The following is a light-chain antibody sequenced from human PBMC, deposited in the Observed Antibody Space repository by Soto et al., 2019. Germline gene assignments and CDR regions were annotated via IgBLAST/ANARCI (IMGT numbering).Light chain of an antibody. CDR1: SSDVGSYNL. Sequence: QSALTQPASVSGSPGQSITISCTGTSSDVGSYNLVSWYQQHPGKAPKLMIYEGSKRPSGVSNRFSGYKSGNTASLTISGLQAEDEADYYCCSYAGSSTSYVVFGGGTQLTVL. V-gene: IGLV2-23*01. CDR3: CSYAGSSTSYVV. CDR2: EGS. J-gene: IGLJ2*01.